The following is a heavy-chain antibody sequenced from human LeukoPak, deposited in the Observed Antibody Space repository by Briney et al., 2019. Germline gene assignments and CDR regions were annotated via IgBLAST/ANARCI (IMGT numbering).Heavy chain of an antibody. CDR1: GYTFTSYD. CDR3: ARDRYDSSDAFDI. D-gene: IGHD3-22*01. CDR2: INPSGGST. J-gene: IGHJ3*02. Sequence: ASVKVSCKASGYTFTSYDINWVRQAPGQGLEWMGIINPSGGSTSYAQKFQGRVTMTGDTSTSTVYMELSSLRSEDTAVYYCARDRYDSSDAFDIWGQGTMVTVSS. V-gene: IGHV1-46*01.